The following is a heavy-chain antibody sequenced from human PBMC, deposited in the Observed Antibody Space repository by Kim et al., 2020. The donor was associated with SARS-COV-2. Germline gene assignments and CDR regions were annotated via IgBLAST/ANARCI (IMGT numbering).Heavy chain of an antibody. D-gene: IGHD4-17*01. CDR1: GGSISSGGYY. CDR2: IYYSGST. CDR3: ARTPPTTGADYYYYGIDV. J-gene: IGHJ6*02. Sequence: SETLSLTCTVSGGSISSGGYYWSWIRQHPGKGLEWIGYIYYSGSTYYNPSLKSRVTISVDTSKNQFSLKLSSVTAADTAVYYCARTPPTTGADYYYYGIDVWGQGTTVTVSS. V-gene: IGHV4-31*03.